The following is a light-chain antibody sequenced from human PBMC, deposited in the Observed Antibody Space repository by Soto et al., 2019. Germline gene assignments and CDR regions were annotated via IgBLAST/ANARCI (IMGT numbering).Light chain of an antibody. CDR2: GAS. Sequence: EIVLTQSPGTLSLSPGERATLSCRASQSVSSSYLAWYQQKPGQAPRLLIYGASSRATGIPDRFSGSGSGKDLTLTISRLEPEDFAVYYCQQYDTSRTFGQGTKV. CDR3: QQYDTSRT. CDR1: QSVSSSY. V-gene: IGKV3-20*01. J-gene: IGKJ1*01.